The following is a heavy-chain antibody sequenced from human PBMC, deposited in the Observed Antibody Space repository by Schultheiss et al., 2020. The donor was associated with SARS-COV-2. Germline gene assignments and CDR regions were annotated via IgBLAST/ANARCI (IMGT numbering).Heavy chain of an antibody. CDR2: ISYDGSNK. D-gene: IGHD2-15*01. V-gene: IGHV3-30*03. CDR1: GFTFSSYG. Sequence: GESLKISCAASGFTFSSYGMHWVRQAPGKGLEWVAVISYDGSNKYYADSVKGRFTISRDNSKNTLYLQMNSLRAEDTAVYYCASCSGGSCCLDYWGQGTLVTVSS. J-gene: IGHJ4*02. CDR3: ASCSGGSCCLDY.